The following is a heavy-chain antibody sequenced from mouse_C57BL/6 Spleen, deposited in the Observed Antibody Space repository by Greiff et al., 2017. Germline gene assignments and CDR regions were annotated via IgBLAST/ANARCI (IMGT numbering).Heavy chain of an antibody. CDR2: IDPETGGT. V-gene: IGHV1-15*01. CDR1: GYTFTDYE. J-gene: IGHJ4*01. CDR3: TRRKTNYYGSSYDAMDY. Sequence: VQGVESGAELVRPGASVTLSCKASGYTFTDYEMHWVKQTPVHGLEWIGAIDPETGGTAYNQKFKGKAILTADKSSSTAYMELRSLTSEDSAVYYCTRRKTNYYGSSYDAMDYWGQGTSVTVSS. D-gene: IGHD1-1*01.